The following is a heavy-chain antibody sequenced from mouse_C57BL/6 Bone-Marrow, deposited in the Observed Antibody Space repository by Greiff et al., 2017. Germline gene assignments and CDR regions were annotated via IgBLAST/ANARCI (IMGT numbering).Heavy chain of an antibody. CDR2: IDPENGDT. D-gene: IGHD2-3*01. CDR3: SPDGYLFAY. J-gene: IGHJ3*01. CDR1: GFNIKDDY. V-gene: IGHV14-4*01. Sequence: EVKLQESGAELVRPGASVKLSCTASGFNIKDDYMHWVKQRPEQGLEWIGWIDPENGDTEYASKFQGKATITADPSSNTAYLQLSSLTSEDTAVYYCSPDGYLFAYWGQGTLVTVSA.